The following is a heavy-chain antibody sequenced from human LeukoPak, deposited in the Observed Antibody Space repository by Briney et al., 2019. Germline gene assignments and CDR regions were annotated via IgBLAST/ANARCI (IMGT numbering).Heavy chain of an antibody. V-gene: IGHV4-59*01. CDR3: ASSPSYSDFWSGYYTWDSWFDP. CDR2: IYYSGST. J-gene: IGHJ5*02. Sequence: SETLSLTCTVSGVSISSYYWRWLRQPPGKGLEWLGYIYYSGSTNYNPSLKSRVTISVDRAKNQFSLKRSSVTAAETAVYYCASSPSYSDFWSGYYTWDSWFDPWGQGTLVTVSS. D-gene: IGHD3-3*01. CDR1: GVSISSYY.